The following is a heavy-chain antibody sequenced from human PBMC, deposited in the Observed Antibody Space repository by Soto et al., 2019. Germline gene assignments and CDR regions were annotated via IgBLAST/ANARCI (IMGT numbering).Heavy chain of an antibody. D-gene: IGHD3-16*01. J-gene: IGHJ6*02. CDR2: INSDGSST. Sequence: GGSLRLSCAASGFTFSSYWMHWVRQAPGKGLVWVSRINSDGSSTTYADSVKGRFTISRDNAKNSLYLQMNSLRPEDTALYYCTKARLWGGDGYNSYYYNAMDVWGQGTTVTVSS. CDR1: GFTFSSYW. CDR3: TKARLWGGDGYNSYYYNAMDV. V-gene: IGHV3-74*01.